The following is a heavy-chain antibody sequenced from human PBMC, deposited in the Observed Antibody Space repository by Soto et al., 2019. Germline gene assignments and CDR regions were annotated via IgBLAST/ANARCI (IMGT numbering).Heavy chain of an antibody. CDR3: ARQDYYGSGSLDWFDP. Sequence: ASVNVSCKASGYTFTGYYMHWVRQAPGQGLEWMGWINPNSGGTNYAQKFQGWVTMTRDTSISTAYMELSRLRSDDTAVYYCARQDYYGSGSLDWFDPWGQGTLVTVSS. D-gene: IGHD3-10*01. J-gene: IGHJ5*02. CDR2: INPNSGGT. CDR1: GYTFTGYY. V-gene: IGHV1-2*04.